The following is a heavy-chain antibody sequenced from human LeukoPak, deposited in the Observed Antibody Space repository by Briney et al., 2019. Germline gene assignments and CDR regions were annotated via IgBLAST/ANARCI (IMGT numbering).Heavy chain of an antibody. Sequence: PSETLSLTCTVSGGSISSYYRSWIRQPPGKGLEWIGYIYYSGSTNYNPSLKSRVTISVDTSKNQFSLKLSSVTAADTAVYYCARGICSGGTCFSPGAFDFWGQGTMVTVSS. V-gene: IGHV4-59*01. J-gene: IGHJ3*01. CDR1: GGSISSYY. CDR2: IYYSGST. CDR3: ARGICSGGTCFSPGAFDF. D-gene: IGHD2-15*01.